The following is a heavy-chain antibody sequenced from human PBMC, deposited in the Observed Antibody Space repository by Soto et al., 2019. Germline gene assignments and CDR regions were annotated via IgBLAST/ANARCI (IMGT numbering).Heavy chain of an antibody. CDR1: GFTFSDYY. CDR3: AKDRSGSSSPYYYRDV. D-gene: IGHD6-6*01. V-gene: IGHV3-11*01. CDR2: ISSSGSTI. J-gene: IGHJ6*03. Sequence: GGSLRLSCAASGFTFSDYYMSWIRQAPGKGLEWVSDISSSGSTIYYADSVKGRFTISRDNSKNTLYLQMNSLRAEDTAVYYCAKDRSGSSSPYYYRDVWGKGTTVTVSS.